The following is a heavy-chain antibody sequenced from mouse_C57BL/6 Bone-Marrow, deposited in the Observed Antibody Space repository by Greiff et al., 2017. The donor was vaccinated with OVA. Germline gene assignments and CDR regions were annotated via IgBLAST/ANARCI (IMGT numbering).Heavy chain of an antibody. CDR1: GFNIKDDY. Sequence: EVKLVESGAELVRPGASVKLSCTASGFNIKDDYMHWVKERPEQGLEWIGWIDPENGDTEYASKFQGKATITADTSSKTVYLHLSSLTSEDTAVYYCTPYHYWGQGTTLTVSS. CDR2: IDPENGDT. CDR3: TPYHY. J-gene: IGHJ2*01. V-gene: IGHV14-4*01.